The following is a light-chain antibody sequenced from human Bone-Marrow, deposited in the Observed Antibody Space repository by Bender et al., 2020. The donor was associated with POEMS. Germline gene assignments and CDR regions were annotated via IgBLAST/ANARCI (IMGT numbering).Light chain of an antibody. CDR1: SSDVGTYNY. Sequence: QSALTQPASVSGSPGQSITLSCTGTSSDVGTYNYVSWYQQHPGKAPKLMIYHVTSRPSGISNRFSGSKSGNTASLTISGLQAEDEADYYCSSYTIKNTLIFGGGTKLTVL. CDR2: HVT. V-gene: IGLV2-14*03. CDR3: SSYTIKNTLI. J-gene: IGLJ2*01.